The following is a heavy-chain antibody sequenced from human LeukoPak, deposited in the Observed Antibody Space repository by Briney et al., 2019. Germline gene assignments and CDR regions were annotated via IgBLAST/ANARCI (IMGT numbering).Heavy chain of an antibody. J-gene: IGHJ4*02. CDR1: GYTFTGYY. V-gene: IGHV1-2*02. D-gene: IGHD3-22*01. Sequence: GASVKVSCKASGYTFTGYYMHWVRQAPGQGLEWMGWINPNSGGTNYAQKFQGRVTMTRDTSISTAYMELSRLRSDDTAVYYCARDQYYYHSSASDYWGQGTLVTVSS. CDR3: ARDQYYYHSSASDY. CDR2: INPNSGGT.